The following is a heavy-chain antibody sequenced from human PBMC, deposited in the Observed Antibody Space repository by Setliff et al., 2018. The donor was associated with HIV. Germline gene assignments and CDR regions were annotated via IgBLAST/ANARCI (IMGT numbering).Heavy chain of an antibody. D-gene: IGHD2-15*01. Sequence: PSETLSLTCAVYGGSFSGYYWNWIRQPPGKGLEWIGEINHSGSTNYNPSLKSRVTISVDTSKNQFSLKLSSVTAADTAVYYCARDPRAPRYCSGGSGYSQRRAFDIWGQGTMVTVSS. CDR2: INHSGST. J-gene: IGHJ3*02. V-gene: IGHV4-34*01. CDR3: ARDPRAPRYCSGGSGYSQRRAFDI. CDR1: GGSFSGYY.